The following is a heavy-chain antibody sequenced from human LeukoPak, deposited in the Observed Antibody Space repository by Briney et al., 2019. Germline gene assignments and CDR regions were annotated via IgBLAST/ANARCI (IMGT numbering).Heavy chain of an antibody. CDR3: AKDRLPQKYCSSTSCYSEYFQH. V-gene: IGHV3-23*01. CDR1: GFTFSSYA. J-gene: IGHJ1*01. Sequence: GGSLRLSCAASGFTFSSYAMSWVRQAPGKGLEWVSAISGSGFDTFYADSVKGRFTISRDNSKNTLYLQMNSLRAEDTAVYYCAKDRLPQKYCSSTSCYSEYFQHWGQGTLVTVSS. CDR2: ISGSGFDT. D-gene: IGHD2-2*02.